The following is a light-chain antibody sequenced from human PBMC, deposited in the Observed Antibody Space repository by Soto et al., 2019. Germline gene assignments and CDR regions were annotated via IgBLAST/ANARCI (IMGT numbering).Light chain of an antibody. V-gene: IGKV3-15*01. Sequence: EIVMTQSPATLSVSLGERATLSCRASQSVSSNLAGYQQKPGQAPRLLSYGASTRATGIPARFSGSGSGTEYTLTISSLQCEFFAVYYCQQYNIWLSMYTFGQGTKLEIK. CDR3: QQYNIWLSMYT. CDR2: GAS. J-gene: IGKJ2*01. CDR1: QSVSSN.